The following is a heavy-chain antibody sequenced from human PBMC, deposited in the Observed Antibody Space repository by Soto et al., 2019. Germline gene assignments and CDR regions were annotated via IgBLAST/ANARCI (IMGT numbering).Heavy chain of an antibody. CDR1: GFTFSDHY. Sequence: EVQLVESGGGLVQPGGSLRLSCAASGFTFSDHYMDWVRQAPGKGLEWVGRSRNKAHSYTTEYAASVKGRFTISRDDSRSSLYLQMNSLKTDDTAVYYCVRVRRGGSYRFDYCGQGTLVTVSS. J-gene: IGHJ4*02. V-gene: IGHV3-72*01. CDR2: SRNKAHSYTT. CDR3: VRVRRGGSYRFDY. D-gene: IGHD2-15*01.